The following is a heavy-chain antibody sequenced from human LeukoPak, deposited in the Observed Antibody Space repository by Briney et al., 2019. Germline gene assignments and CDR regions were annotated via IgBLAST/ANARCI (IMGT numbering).Heavy chain of an antibody. Sequence: GGSLRLSCAASGFTFSSYGMHWVRQAPGKGLEWVAVISYDGSNKYYADSVKGRFTISRDNSKNTLYLQMNSLRAEDTAVYYCAKDHGSGGSPPLFDYWGQGTLVTVSS. CDR2: ISYDGSNK. D-gene: IGHD2-15*01. V-gene: IGHV3-30*18. J-gene: IGHJ4*02. CDR1: GFTFSSYG. CDR3: AKDHGSGGSPPLFDY.